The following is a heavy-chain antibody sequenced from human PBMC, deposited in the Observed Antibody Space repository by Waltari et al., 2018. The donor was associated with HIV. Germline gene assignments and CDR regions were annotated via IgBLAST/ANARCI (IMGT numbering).Heavy chain of an antibody. CDR2: INTNTGIT. V-gene: IGHV7-4-1*02. D-gene: IGHD6-19*01. CDR1: GYTFTTYG. Sequence: QVQLVQSGSELKKPGASVKVSCKASGYTFTTYGINWVRQAPGQGLEWMGWINTNTGITTYAQGFSGRFGFSLDTSVSTAYLQISSLKSEDSAVYFCAKGIAVATTYYYAAMDVWGPGTTVAVSS. CDR3: AKGIAVATTYYYAAMDV. J-gene: IGHJ6*02.